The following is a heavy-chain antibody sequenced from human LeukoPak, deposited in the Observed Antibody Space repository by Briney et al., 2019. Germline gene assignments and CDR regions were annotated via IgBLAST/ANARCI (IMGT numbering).Heavy chain of an antibody. CDR3: ARGGDRVTIDY. CDR1: GGSFSGYY. Sequence: PSETLSLTCALYGGSFSGYYWCWIRQPPGKGREWIGEINHSGSTKYNPSLKSRVTISVDTSKNQFSLKLSSVSAADPAVYYWARGGDRVTIDYWGQGTLVTVSS. J-gene: IGHJ4*02. CDR2: INHSGST. V-gene: IGHV4-34*01. D-gene: IGHD3-10*01.